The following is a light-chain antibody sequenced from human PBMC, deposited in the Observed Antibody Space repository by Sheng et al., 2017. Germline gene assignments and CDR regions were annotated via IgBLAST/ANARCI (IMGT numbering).Light chain of an antibody. J-gene: IGKJ4*01. CDR2: GAS. CDR1: QGVSDSY. Sequence: EIVLTQSPATLSLSPGERATLSCTTSQGVSDSYLSWYQQKPGQAPRPLIYGASSRATGFPARLSGSGSGTEFTLTISSLQSEDFAVYYCQQYDKWPLTFGGGTKVEIK. CDR3: QQYDKWPLT. V-gene: IGKV3-15*01.